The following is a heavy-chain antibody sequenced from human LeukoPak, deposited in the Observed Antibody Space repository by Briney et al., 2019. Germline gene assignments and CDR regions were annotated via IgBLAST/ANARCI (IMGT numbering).Heavy chain of an antibody. CDR1: GFTFSSYA. CDR2: ISYDGSNK. D-gene: IGHD5-18*01. Sequence: GGSLRLSCAASGFTFSSYAMHWVRQAPGKGLEWVAVISYDGSNKYYADSVKGRFTISRDNSKNTLYLQMNSLRAEDTAVYYCARDGNRDTAMVRDYYYYYMDVWGKGTTVTISS. V-gene: IGHV3-30*04. CDR3: ARDGNRDTAMVRDYYYYYMDV. J-gene: IGHJ6*03.